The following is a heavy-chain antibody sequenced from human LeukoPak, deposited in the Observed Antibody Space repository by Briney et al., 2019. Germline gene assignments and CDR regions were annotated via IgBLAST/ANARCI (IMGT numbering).Heavy chain of an antibody. CDR1: GGSISSSSYY. Sequence: SETLSLTCTVSGGSISSSSYYWGWIRQPPGKGLEWIGSIYYSGSTYYNPSLKSRVTISVDTSKNQFSLKLSSVTAADTAVYYCASSSRTYYDYVWGSYRLFDYWGQGTLVTVSS. V-gene: IGHV4-39*01. CDR2: IYYSGST. D-gene: IGHD3-16*02. J-gene: IGHJ4*02. CDR3: ASSSRTYYDYVWGSYRLFDY.